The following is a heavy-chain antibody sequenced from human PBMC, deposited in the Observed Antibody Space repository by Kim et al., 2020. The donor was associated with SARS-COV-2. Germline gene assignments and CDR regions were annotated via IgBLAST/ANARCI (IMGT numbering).Heavy chain of an antibody. D-gene: IGHD3-22*01. CDR2: ISSSGSTI. CDR1: GFTFSSYE. CDR3: ARGSRPTYYYDSSGYYYRNWFDP. Sequence: GGSLRLSCAASGFTFSSYEMNWVRQAPGKGLEWVSYISSSGSTIYYADSVKGRFTISRDNAKNSLYLQMNSLRAEDTAVYYCARGSRPTYYYDSSGYYYRNWFDPWGQGTLVTVSS. V-gene: IGHV3-48*03. J-gene: IGHJ5*02.